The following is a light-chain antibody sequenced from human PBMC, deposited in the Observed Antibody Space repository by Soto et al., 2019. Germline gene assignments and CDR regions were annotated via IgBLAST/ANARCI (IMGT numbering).Light chain of an antibody. CDR1: TSNIGTGYD. Sequence: QSALTQPPSVSGAPGQRVTISCTGNTSNIGTGYDVHWYQQLPVRAPRVVIYGNIHRPSGVPERFSGSKSGTAASLSIIGLQAEDEADYYCQSYDRSLSGYVFGSGTKVTVL. J-gene: IGLJ1*01. CDR2: GNI. V-gene: IGLV1-40*01. CDR3: QSYDRSLSGYV.